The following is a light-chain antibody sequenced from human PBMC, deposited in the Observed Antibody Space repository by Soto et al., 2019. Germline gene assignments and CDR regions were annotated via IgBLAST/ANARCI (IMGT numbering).Light chain of an antibody. CDR3: EQYYSYPPTWT. V-gene: IGKV1-8*01. CDR1: QGISSY. Sequence: AIRMTQSPSSFSASTGDRVTITCRASQGISSYLAWYQQKPGKAPNLLIYAASTSQSGVPSRFSGSGSGTDFTLTISCLQSEDFATYYCEQYYSYPPTWTFGQGTKVEIK. J-gene: IGKJ1*01. CDR2: AAS.